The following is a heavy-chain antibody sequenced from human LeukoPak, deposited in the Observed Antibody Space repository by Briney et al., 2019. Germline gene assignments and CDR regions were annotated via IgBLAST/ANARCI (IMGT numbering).Heavy chain of an antibody. CDR2: ISGSGGST. CDR1: GFTFSSYA. J-gene: IGHJ6*02. CDR3: AVDPISLNYYYGMDV. Sequence: GGSLRLSCAASGFTFSSYAMSWVRQAPGKGLEWVSAISGSGGSTYYADSVKGRFTISRDNSKNTLYLQMNSLRAEDTAVYYCAVDPISLNYYYGMDVWGQGTTVTVSS. V-gene: IGHV3-23*01. D-gene: IGHD3-3*02.